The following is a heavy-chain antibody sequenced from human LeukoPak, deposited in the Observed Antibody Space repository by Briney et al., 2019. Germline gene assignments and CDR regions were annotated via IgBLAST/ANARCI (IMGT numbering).Heavy chain of an antibody. J-gene: IGHJ6*02. CDR2: ISAYNGNT. CDR3: AIGLQSRYYYYYYGMDV. D-gene: IGHD3/OR15-3a*01. Sequence: ASVKVSCKASGHTFTSYGISWVRQAPGQGLEWMGWISAYNGNTNYAQKLQGRVTMTTDTSTSTAYMELRSLRSDDTAVYYCAIGLQSRYYYYYYGMDVWGQGTTVTVSS. CDR1: GHTFTSYG. V-gene: IGHV1-18*01.